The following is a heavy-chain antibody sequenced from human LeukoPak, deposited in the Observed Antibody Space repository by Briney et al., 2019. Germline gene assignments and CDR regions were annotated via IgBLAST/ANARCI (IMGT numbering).Heavy chain of an antibody. V-gene: IGHV6-1*01. CDR2: TYYRYKWYD. J-gene: IGHJ4*02. D-gene: IGHD4-17*01. Sequence: SQTLSLTCAVSGDSVSSNRAAWNWIRQSPSRGLESLVRTYYRYKWYDNYAVSVKTRITINSETSKNQFSLQLNSVNPEETYVYYCAREAHGDQDFDYWGQGTLVTVSS. CDR1: GDSVSSNRAA. CDR3: AREAHGDQDFDY.